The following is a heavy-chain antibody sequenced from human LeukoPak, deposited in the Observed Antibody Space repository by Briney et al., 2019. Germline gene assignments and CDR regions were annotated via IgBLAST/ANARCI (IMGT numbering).Heavy chain of an antibody. Sequence: GGSLRLSCAASGFTFSSYSMNWVRQAPGKGLEWVSSISSSSSYIYYADSVKGRFTISRDNAKNSLYLQMNSLRAGDTAVYYCARYAAEEHYYYMDVWGKGTTVTVSS. CDR2: ISSSSSYI. CDR1: GFTFSSYS. V-gene: IGHV3-21*01. CDR3: ARYAAEEHYYYMDV. J-gene: IGHJ6*03. D-gene: IGHD1-26*01.